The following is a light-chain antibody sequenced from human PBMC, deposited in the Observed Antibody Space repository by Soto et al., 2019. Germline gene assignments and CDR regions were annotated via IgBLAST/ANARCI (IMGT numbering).Light chain of an antibody. Sequence: QSVLTQPLSVSGAPGQRVTISCTGTSSTIGAGYDVHWYQQLPGTAPKLLIYENTNRPSGVPDRFSASKSGTSASLAITGLQAEDEADYYCQSYDSILNGHVVFGGVTKLTVL. CDR3: QSYDSILNGHVV. CDR2: ENT. V-gene: IGLV1-40*01. J-gene: IGLJ2*01. CDR1: SSTIGAGYD.